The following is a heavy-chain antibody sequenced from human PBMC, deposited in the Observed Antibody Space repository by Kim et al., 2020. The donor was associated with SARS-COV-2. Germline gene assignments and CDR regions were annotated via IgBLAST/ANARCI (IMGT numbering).Heavy chain of an antibody. CDR2: ITWNSGNR. J-gene: IGHJ3*02. CDR3: AKDRRKVTDGFDI. D-gene: IGHD4-4*01. Sequence: GGSLRLSCAASGLTFHDYAMNWVRQAPGKGLEWVSGITWNSGNRGYADSVRGRFTISRDNAKNSLYLQMDSLRAEDTGLYYCAKDRRKVTDGFDIWGQGTVITVSS. V-gene: IGHV3-9*01. CDR1: GLTFHDYA.